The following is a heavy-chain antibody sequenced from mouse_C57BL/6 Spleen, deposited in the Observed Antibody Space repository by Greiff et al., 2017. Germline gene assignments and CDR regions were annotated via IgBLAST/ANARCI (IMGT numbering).Heavy chain of an antibody. Sequence: VQLQESGAALVRPGASVKLSCKASGYTFTSYWMHWVKQRPGQGLAWIGMIHPNSGSTNYHEKFTSKDTLTVDKTSSTAYMQLSSLTSEDSEVYNCARDYYGSRDYWGQGTTLTVSS. V-gene: IGHV1-64*01. J-gene: IGHJ2*01. CDR3: ARDYYGSRDY. CDR2: IHPNSGST. CDR1: GYTFTSYW. D-gene: IGHD1-1*01.